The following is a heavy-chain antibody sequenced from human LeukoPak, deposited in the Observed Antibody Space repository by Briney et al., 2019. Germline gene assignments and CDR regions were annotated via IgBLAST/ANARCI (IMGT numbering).Heavy chain of an antibody. J-gene: IGHJ4*02. Sequence: SQTLSLTRTVSGGSISSGGYYWSWIRQHPGKGLEWIGYIYYSGRTYYNPSLKSRVTISVDTSKNQFSLKLSSVTAADTAVYYCASGSYFNYFDYWGQGTLVTVSS. D-gene: IGHD1-26*01. CDR3: ASGSYFNYFDY. V-gene: IGHV4-31*03. CDR1: GGSISSGGYY. CDR2: IYYSGRT.